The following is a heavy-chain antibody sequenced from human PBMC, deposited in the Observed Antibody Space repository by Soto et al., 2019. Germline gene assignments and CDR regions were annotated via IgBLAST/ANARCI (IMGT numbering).Heavy chain of an antibody. Sequence: PGGSLRLSCAASGFTFADYAMHWVRRIPGKGLEWVAVISYSGDRQYYAESVKGRFTISRDNSKKTLYLQMFSLTSEDSAVFYCARTPAAMITDRYNWFDSWGPGTQVTVSS. CDR2: ISYSGDRQ. V-gene: IGHV3-30*01. J-gene: IGHJ5*01. D-gene: IGHD3-16*01. CDR1: GFTFADYA. CDR3: ARTPAAMITDRYNWFDS.